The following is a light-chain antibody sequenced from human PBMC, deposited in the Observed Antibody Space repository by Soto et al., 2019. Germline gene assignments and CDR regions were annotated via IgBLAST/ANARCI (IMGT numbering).Light chain of an antibody. Sequence: QSVLTQPPSISGAPGQRVTITCPGSDSNIGASYDVNWYQHLPGAAPNLLIYETDNRPSGVPDRFSASRSGASASLAIDKLQTGDEGDYYCQSYGSGLSVVFGGGTKLTVL. J-gene: IGLJ2*01. V-gene: IGLV1-40*01. CDR3: QSYGSGLSVV. CDR1: DSNIGASYD. CDR2: ETD.